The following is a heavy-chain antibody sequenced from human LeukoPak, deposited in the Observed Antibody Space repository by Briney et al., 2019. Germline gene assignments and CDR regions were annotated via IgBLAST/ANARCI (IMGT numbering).Heavy chain of an antibody. CDR1: GGSFSGYY. CDR3: ASSIAVAGTPQYYFDY. Sequence: PSETLSLTCAVYGGSFSGYYWTWIRQPPGKGLEWIGEIKHSGSTNYNPSLKSRVTISVDASKNHFSLKLFSVTAADTAVYYCASSIAVAGTPQYYFDYWGQGTLVTVSS. V-gene: IGHV4-34*01. J-gene: IGHJ4*02. D-gene: IGHD6-19*01. CDR2: IKHSGST.